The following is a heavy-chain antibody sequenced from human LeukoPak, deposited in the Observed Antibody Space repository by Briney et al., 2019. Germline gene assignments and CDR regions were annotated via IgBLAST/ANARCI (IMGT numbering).Heavy chain of an antibody. V-gene: IGHV3-23*01. Sequence: GGSLRLSCEASGFTFSSYGMHWVRQAPGKGLEWVSAISGSGGSTYYADSVKGRFTISRDNSKNTLYLQMNSLRPEDTAVYYCAKPARTDYADYWGQGTLVTVSS. CDR3: AKPARTDYADY. D-gene: IGHD1-14*01. CDR2: ISGSGGST. J-gene: IGHJ4*02. CDR1: GFTFSSYG.